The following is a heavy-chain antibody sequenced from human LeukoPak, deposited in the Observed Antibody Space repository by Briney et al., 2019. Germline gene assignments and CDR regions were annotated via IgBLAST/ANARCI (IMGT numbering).Heavy chain of an antibody. CDR3: ARIREFRLLYRYFDY. V-gene: IGHV4-59*01. D-gene: IGHD3-3*01. CDR1: GGSISSYY. CDR2: IYYSGST. J-gene: IGHJ4*02. Sequence: SETLSLTCTVSGGSISSYYWSWIRQPPGKGLEWIGYIYYSGSTNYNPSLKSRVTISVDTSKNQFSLKLSSVTAADTAVYYCARIREFRLLYRYFDYWGQGTLVTVSS.